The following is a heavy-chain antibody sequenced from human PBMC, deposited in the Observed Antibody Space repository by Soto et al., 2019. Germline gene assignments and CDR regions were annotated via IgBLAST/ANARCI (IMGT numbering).Heavy chain of an antibody. J-gene: IGHJ4*02. Sequence: GGSLRLSCAASGFTFSSYAMSWVRQAPGKGLEWVSGISGSGGSTYYADSVKGRFTISRDNSKNTLYLQMNSLRAEDTAVYYCAKVRYYYDSSGSTDLDYWGQGTLVTVS. CDR1: GFTFSSYA. V-gene: IGHV3-23*01. CDR2: ISGSGGST. D-gene: IGHD3-22*01. CDR3: AKVRYYYDSSGSTDLDY.